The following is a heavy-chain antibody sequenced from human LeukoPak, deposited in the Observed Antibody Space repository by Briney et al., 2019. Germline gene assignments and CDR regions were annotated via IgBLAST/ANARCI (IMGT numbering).Heavy chain of an antibody. V-gene: IGHV4-61*08. CDR1: GGSISSGGYY. CDR3: ARSLSGLDSGDR. CDR2: IYYSGST. Sequence: SETLSLTCTVSGGSISSGGYYWSWIRQHPGKGLEWIGYIYYSGSTYYNPSLKSRLTISVDTSKNQFSLKLSSVTAADTAVYYCARSLSGLDSGDRWGQGTLVTVSS. J-gene: IGHJ5*02. D-gene: IGHD5-12*01.